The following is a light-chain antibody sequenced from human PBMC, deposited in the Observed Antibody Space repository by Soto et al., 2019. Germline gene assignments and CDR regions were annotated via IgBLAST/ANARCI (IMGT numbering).Light chain of an antibody. V-gene: IGKV3-11*01. Sequence: EVVLTQSPDTLSVSPGERATLSCRASQSMGSNVAWYQQKPGQAPRLLIYGASTRAAGIPARFSGSGSGTDFTLTISSLEPEDFAVYYCQQRSNWRVTFGQGTRLEI. CDR3: QQRSNWRVT. J-gene: IGKJ5*01. CDR2: GAS. CDR1: QSMGSN.